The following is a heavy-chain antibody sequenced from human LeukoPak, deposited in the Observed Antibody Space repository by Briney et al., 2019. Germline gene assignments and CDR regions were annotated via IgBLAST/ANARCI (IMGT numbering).Heavy chain of an antibody. CDR3: VQSGYSYGYAEYFQQ. Sequence: GGSLRLSCAASGFTFGNYGMHWVRQAPGKGLEWVAFIRYDGSNKYYADSVKGRFTTSRDNSKNTLYLQMNSLRAEDTAVYYCVQSGYSYGYAEYFQQWGQGTLVTVSS. CDR1: GFTFGNYG. J-gene: IGHJ1*01. V-gene: IGHV3-30*02. CDR2: IRYDGSNK. D-gene: IGHD5-18*01.